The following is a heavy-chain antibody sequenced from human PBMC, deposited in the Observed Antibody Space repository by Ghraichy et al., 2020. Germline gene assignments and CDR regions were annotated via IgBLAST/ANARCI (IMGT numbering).Heavy chain of an antibody. V-gene: IGHV4-31*03. CDR3: ARLRSLGITGTTSVFVTKYYYGMDV. Sequence: SLNISCTVSGGSISSGGYYWSWIRQHPGKGLEWIGYIYYSGSTYYNPSLKSRVTISVDTSKNQFSLKLSSVTAADTAVYYCARLRSLGITGTTSVFVTKYYYGMDVWGQGTTVTVSS. D-gene: IGHD1-7*01. J-gene: IGHJ6*02. CDR2: IYYSGST. CDR1: GGSISSGGYY.